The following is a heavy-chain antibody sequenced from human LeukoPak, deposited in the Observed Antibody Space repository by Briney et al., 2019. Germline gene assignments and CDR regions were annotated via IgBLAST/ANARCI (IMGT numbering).Heavy chain of an antibody. V-gene: IGHV1-2*02. J-gene: IGHJ4*02. CDR3: TRALGSDY. D-gene: IGHD1-26*01. CDR1: GYTFTDYY. Sequence: GSVKVSCKASGYTFTDYYMNWVRQAPGQGLEWMVWINPNSGGTHYAQKFQGRVTMTRDTSITTAYMELSSLRSDDTAMYYCTRALGSDYWGQGTLVTVSS. CDR2: INPNSGGT.